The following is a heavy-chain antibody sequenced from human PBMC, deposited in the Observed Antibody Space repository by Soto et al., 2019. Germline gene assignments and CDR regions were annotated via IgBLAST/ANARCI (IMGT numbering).Heavy chain of an antibody. CDR2: ISGSGGST. CDR3: VKENENYDSSGYTFDY. Sequence: GGSLRLSCAASGFTFSSYAMSWVRQAPGKGLEWVSAISGSGGSTYYADSVKGRFTISRDNSKNTLYLQMNSLRAEDTAVYYCVKENENYDSSGYTFDYWGQGTLVTVSS. CDR1: GFTFSSYA. J-gene: IGHJ4*02. D-gene: IGHD3-22*01. V-gene: IGHV3-23*01.